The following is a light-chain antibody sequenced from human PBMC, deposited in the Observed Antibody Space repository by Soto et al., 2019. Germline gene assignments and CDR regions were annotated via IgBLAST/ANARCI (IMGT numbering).Light chain of an antibody. CDR1: QSVSSTY. V-gene: IGKV3-20*01. Sequence: VLTQSPGTLSLSLGERATLSCRASQSVSSTYLAWYQHKPGQAPRLLIYGPSTRATGIPDRFSGSGSGTDFTLTISRLEPGDFAVYYCQQYGGSPPITFGQGTRLEIK. J-gene: IGKJ5*01. CDR2: GPS. CDR3: QQYGGSPPIT.